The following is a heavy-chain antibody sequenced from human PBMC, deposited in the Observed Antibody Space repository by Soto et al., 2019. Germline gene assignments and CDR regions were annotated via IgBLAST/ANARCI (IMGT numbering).Heavy chain of an antibody. D-gene: IGHD6-13*01. J-gene: IGHJ1*01. CDR3: AKSLLRAAAGGYFQH. CDR2: ISGSGGST. Sequence: EVQLLESGGGLVQPGGSLRLSCAASGFTFSSYAMSWVRQAPGKGLEWASAISGSGGSTYYADSGKGRFTISRDNSKNTLYLQMNSLRAEDTAVYYCAKSLLRAAAGGYFQHWGQGTLVTVSS. CDR1: GFTFSSYA. V-gene: IGHV3-23*01.